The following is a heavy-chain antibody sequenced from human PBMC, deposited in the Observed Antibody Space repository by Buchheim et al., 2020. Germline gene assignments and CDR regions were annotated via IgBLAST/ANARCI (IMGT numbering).Heavy chain of an antibody. V-gene: IGHV3-33*01. CDR3: ARDHGIYSSSPGY. D-gene: IGHD6-6*01. CDR1: GFTFSSYG. Sequence: QVQLVESGGGVVQPGRSLRLSCAASGFTFSSYGMHWVRQAPGKGLEWVAVIWYDGSNKYYADSVKGRFTIPRDNSKNTLYLQMNSLRAEDTAVYYCARDHGIYSSSPGYWGQGTL. J-gene: IGHJ4*02. CDR2: IWYDGSNK.